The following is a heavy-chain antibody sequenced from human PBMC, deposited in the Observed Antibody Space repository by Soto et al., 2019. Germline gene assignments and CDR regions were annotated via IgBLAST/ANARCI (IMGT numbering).Heavy chain of an antibody. CDR1: GFTFSSYA. Sequence: PGGSLRLSCAASGFTFSSYAMNWVRQAPGKGLEWVSTISGGGANTYYADSVKGRFTISRDNSRNTLSLQMNSLRAEDSAVYYCSKDSGFYASASYGSHWGQGTLLTLSS. J-gene: IGHJ4*02. CDR3: SKDSGFYASASYGSH. D-gene: IGHD3-10*01. CDR2: ISGGGANT. V-gene: IGHV3-23*01.